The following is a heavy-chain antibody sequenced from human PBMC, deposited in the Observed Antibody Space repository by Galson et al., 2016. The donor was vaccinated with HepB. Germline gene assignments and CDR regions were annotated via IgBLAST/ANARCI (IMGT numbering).Heavy chain of an antibody. CDR3: ARVPKTGDYFDP. CDR2: IYSTGRT. CDR1: GGSIDNYY. J-gene: IGHJ5*02. D-gene: IGHD7-27*01. Sequence: SETLSLTCTVSGGSIDNYYWSWIRQPPGKELQYIGRIYSTGRTDYNPSLKGRVTISVDTSKTQFSLKLTSMTAADTAVYYCARVPKTGDYFDPWGQGTLVTVS. V-gene: IGHV4-4*07.